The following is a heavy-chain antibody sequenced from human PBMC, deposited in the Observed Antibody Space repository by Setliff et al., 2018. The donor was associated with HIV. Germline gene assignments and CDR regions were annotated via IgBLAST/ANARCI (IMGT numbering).Heavy chain of an antibody. CDR1: GGSISSGSYY. D-gene: IGHD6-13*01. Sequence: SETLSLTCTVSGGSISSGSYYWSWIRQPAGKGLQWIGRIYTSGSTNYNPSLKSRVTISVDTSKNQFSLKLNSVTAADTAIYYCARGSRSHGGMFGYWGQGTLVTVSS. CDR3: ARGSRSHGGMFGY. J-gene: IGHJ4*02. CDR2: IYTSGST. V-gene: IGHV4-61*02.